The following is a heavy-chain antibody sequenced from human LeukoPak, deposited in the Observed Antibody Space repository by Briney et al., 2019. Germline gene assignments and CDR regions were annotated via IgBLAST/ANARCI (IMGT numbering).Heavy chain of an antibody. CDR3: ARLKYYYDSSGYSPFFDY. J-gene: IGHJ4*02. Sequence: PSETLSLTCAVYGGSFSGYYWSWIRQPPGKGLEWIGEINHSGSTNYNPSLKSRVTISVDTSKNQFSLKLSSVTAADTAVYYCARLKYYYDSSGYSPFFDYWGQGTLVTVSS. D-gene: IGHD3-22*01. V-gene: IGHV4-34*01. CDR1: GGSFSGYY. CDR2: INHSGST.